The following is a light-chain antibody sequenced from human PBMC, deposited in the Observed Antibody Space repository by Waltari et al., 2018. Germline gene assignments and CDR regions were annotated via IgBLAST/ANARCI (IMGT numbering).Light chain of an antibody. J-gene: IGLJ3*02. CDR3: AAFDDSLNGWV. V-gene: IGLV1-44*01. Sequence: QSVLTQPPSASGTPGQRVTISCSGSRPNIGTNPLTWYQQFPTTAPKLPMYYNDRRPSGVPDRFSGSKSGTSASLAISGLQSGDEADYYCAAFDDSLNGWVFGGGTKLTVL. CDR2: YND. CDR1: RPNIGTNP.